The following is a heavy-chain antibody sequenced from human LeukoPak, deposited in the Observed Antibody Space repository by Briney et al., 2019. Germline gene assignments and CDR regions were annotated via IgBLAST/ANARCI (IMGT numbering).Heavy chain of an antibody. V-gene: IGHV1-69*06. CDR2: IIPIFGTT. D-gene: IGHD6-13*01. CDR1: GDTFSSYA. Sequence: SVKVSCKASGDTFSSYAISWVRQAPGQGLEWMGGIIPIFGTTNYAQKFQDRVTITADKSTSTAYMELSSLTSEDTAVYYCARVVGLTGYSSSWYSGYYYYMDVWGKGTTVTISS. J-gene: IGHJ6*03. CDR3: ARVVGLTGYSSSWYSGYYYYMDV.